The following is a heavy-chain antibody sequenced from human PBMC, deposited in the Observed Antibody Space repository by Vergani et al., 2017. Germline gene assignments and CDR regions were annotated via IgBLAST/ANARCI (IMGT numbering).Heavy chain of an antibody. D-gene: IGHD7-27*01. J-gene: IGHJ4*02. CDR1: GFTFSSYS. V-gene: IGHV3-21*01. Sequence: EVQLVESGGGLVKPGGSLRLSCAASGFTFSSYSMNWVRQAPGKGLEWVSSIRSSSSYIYYADSVKGRFSISRDNAKKSLYLQMNSLRAEDTAVYYCARDLNWGFGGPSDYWGQGTLVTVSS. CDR3: ARDLNWGFGGPSDY. CDR2: IRSSSSYI.